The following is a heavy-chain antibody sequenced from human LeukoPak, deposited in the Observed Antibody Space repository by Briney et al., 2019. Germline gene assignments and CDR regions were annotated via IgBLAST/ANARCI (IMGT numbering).Heavy chain of an antibody. V-gene: IGHV1-69*05. CDR1: GGTFSSYA. Sequence: SVKVSCKVSGGTFSSYAISWVRQAPGQGLEWMGRIIPIFGTANYAQKFQGRVTITTDESTSTAYMELSSLRSEDTAVYYCARERDYGDPRDWGQGTLVTVSS. CDR3: ARERDYGDPRD. J-gene: IGHJ4*02. CDR2: IIPIFGTA. D-gene: IGHD4-17*01.